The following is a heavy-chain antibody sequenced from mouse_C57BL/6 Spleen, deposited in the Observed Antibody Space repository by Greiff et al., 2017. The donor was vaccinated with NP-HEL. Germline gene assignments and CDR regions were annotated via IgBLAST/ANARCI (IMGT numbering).Heavy chain of an antibody. D-gene: IGHD2-4*01. Sequence: QVQLQQSGAELVKPGASVKLSCKASGYTFTSYCMQWVKQRPGQGLEWIGEIDPSDSSTHYNQKFKGKATLTVDTSSSTAYMQRSSLTSEDSAVYYGARWNPYDYDWYFDDWGTGTTVTVSS. V-gene: IGHV1-50*01. CDR2: IDPSDSST. CDR3: ARWNPYDYDWYFDD. J-gene: IGHJ1*03. CDR1: GYTFTSYC.